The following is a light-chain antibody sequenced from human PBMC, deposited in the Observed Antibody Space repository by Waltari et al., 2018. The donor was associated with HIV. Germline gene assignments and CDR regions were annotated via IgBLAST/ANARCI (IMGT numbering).Light chain of an antibody. Sequence: DIQMTQSPSSLSASMGDRVTIYCRASQNIRNYVNWFQQRPGKAPTLLIHGASSLQSGVPSRFSGSGSGTDFTLIISGLQPEDIATYYCQQSLSVPYVSFGGGTKVEIK. CDR2: GAS. V-gene: IGKV1-39*01. CDR3: QQSLSVPYVS. CDR1: QNIRNY. J-gene: IGKJ4*01.